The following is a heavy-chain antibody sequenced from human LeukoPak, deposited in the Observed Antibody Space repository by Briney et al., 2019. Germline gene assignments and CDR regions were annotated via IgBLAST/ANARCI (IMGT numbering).Heavy chain of an antibody. CDR1: GYSFTSYW. J-gene: IGHJ4*02. V-gene: IGHV5-51*01. D-gene: IGHD3-22*01. CDR2: IYPGDSDT. Sequence: GESLKISCKGSGYSFTSYWIGWERQMPGKGLEWMGIIYPGDSDTRYSPSFQGQVTISADKSISTAYLQWSSLKASDTAMYYCAAYTYYYDSSGYPDYWGQGTLVTVSS. CDR3: AAYTYYYDSSGYPDY.